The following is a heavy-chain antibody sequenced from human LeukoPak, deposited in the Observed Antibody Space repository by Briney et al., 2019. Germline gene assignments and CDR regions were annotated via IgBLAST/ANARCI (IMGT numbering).Heavy chain of an antibody. CDR3: AKDHYWSIDY. CDR2: ISWNSGSI. J-gene: IGHJ4*02. Sequence: PGGSLKLSCAASGFTFDDYAMHWVRQAPGKGLEWVSGISWNSGSIGYADSVKGRFTISRDNAKNSLYLQMNSLRAEDTALYYCAKDHYWSIDYWGRGTLVTVSS. D-gene: IGHD3-3*01. CDR1: GFTFDDYA. V-gene: IGHV3-9*01.